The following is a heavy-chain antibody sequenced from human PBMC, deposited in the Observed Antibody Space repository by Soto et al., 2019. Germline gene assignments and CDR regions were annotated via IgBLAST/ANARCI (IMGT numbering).Heavy chain of an antibody. CDR3: ARASGFDSYGFYYYYALDV. Sequence: SQTLSLTCAISGDRVSSRSAAWNWIRQSASRGFEWLGRTYYRSKWYNEYALPLQSRIRINPDTAKNRFSLQLHSVTPEDTDVYYCARASGFDSYGFYYYYALDVWGQGPTVTVSS. D-gene: IGHD5-18*01. V-gene: IGHV6-1*01. CDR2: TYYRSKWYN. J-gene: IGHJ6*02. CDR1: GDRVSSRSAA.